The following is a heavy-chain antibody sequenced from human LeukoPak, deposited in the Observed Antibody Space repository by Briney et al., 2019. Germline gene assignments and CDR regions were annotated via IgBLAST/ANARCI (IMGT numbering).Heavy chain of an antibody. J-gene: IGHJ4*02. CDR1: GFTFSSYA. V-gene: IGHV3-23*01. D-gene: IGHD3-22*01. CDR3: ATGVGYHYDSSGEVFYFDY. Sequence: GGSLRLSCAASGFTFSSYAMSWVRQAPGKGLEWVSAISGGGGSTYYADSVKGRVTISRDNSKNTLYLQMNSLRAEDTAVYYCATGVGYHYDSSGEVFYFDYWGQGTLVTVSS. CDR2: ISGGGGST.